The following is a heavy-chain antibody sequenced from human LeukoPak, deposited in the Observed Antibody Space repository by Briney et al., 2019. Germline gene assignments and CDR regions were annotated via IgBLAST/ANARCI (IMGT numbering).Heavy chain of an antibody. CDR2: ISAYNGNT. CDR1: GYTFTSYG. CDR3: ARDQFDSYRSGYYYRPDAFDI. Sequence: VASVKVSCKASGYTFTSYGISWVRQAPGQGLEWMGWISAYNGNTNYAQKLQGRVTMTTDTSTSTAYMELRSLRSDDTAVYYCARDQFDSYRSGYYYRPDAFDIWGQGTMVTVSS. J-gene: IGHJ3*02. V-gene: IGHV1-18*01. D-gene: IGHD3-22*01.